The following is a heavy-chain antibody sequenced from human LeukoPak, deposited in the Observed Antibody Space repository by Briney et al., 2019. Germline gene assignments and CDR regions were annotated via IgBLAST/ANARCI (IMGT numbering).Heavy chain of an antibody. D-gene: IGHD3-16*02. CDR2: ISWNSGSI. V-gene: IGHV3-9*01. CDR1: GFTFDDYA. CDR3: ARDGGYDYVWGSYRYFDY. J-gene: IGHJ4*02. Sequence: GGSLRLSCAASGFTFDDYAMHWVRQAPGKGLEWVSGISWNSGSIGYADSVKGRFTISRDNAKNSLYLQMNSLRAEDTAVYYCARDGGYDYVWGSYRYFDYWGQGTLVTVSS.